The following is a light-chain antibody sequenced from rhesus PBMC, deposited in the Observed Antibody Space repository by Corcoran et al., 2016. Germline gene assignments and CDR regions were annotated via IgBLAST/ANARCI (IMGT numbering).Light chain of an antibody. J-gene: IGKJ1*01. Sequence: QVILTQSPATLSLSPGERATLSCRASQSVSSYLAWYQQKPGRAPRLLIYGVSRRAIGIPDRFSGSGSGTEFTLTISSLEPEDFAVYYCQKYHLSPWTFGQGTKVEIK. CDR2: GVS. CDR1: QSVSSY. CDR3: QKYHLSPWT. V-gene: IGKV3-53*01.